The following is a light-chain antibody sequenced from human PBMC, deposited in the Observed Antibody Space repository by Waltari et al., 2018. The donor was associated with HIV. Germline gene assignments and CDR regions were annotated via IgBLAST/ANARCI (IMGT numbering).Light chain of an antibody. CDR3: HQYGGSPRT. CDR2: GAS. CDR1: QSVSGTY. J-gene: IGKJ2*01. Sequence: EIVLMQSPDTLSLSPGERATLSCRASQSVSGTYLAWYQQKPGQAPRLLIFGASRSATGIPDRFSGSGSGTDFTLTISRLEPEDFAVYFCHQYGGSPRTFGQGTKLEI. V-gene: IGKV3-20*01.